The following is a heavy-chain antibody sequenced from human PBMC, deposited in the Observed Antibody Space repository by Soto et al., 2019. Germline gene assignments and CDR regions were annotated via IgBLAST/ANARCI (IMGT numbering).Heavy chain of an antibody. CDR2: IYYSGST. Sequence: PSETLSLTCTVSGGSISSYYWSWIRQPPGKGLEWIGYIYYSGSTNYNPSLKSRVTISVDTSKNQFSLKLTSVTAADTALYYCARRYGWLYFDYWGQGSLVTV. CDR3: ARRYGWLYFDY. CDR1: GGSISSYY. D-gene: IGHD6-19*01. J-gene: IGHJ4*02. V-gene: IGHV4-59*08.